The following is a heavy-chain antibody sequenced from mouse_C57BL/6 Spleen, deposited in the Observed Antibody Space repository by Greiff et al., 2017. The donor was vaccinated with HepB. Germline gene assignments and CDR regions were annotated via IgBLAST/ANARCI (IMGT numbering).Heavy chain of an antibody. CDR3: ARKGYGNYYFDY. CDR2: IYPGGGYT. V-gene: IGHV1-63*01. J-gene: IGHJ2*01. CDR1: GYTFTNYW. D-gene: IGHD2-10*02. Sequence: QVQLKQSGAELVRPGTSVKMSCKASGYTFTNYWIGWAKQRPGHGLEWIGDIYPGGGYTNYNEKFKGKATLTADKSSSTAYMQFSSLTSEDSAIYYCARKGYGNYYFDYWGQGTTLTVSS.